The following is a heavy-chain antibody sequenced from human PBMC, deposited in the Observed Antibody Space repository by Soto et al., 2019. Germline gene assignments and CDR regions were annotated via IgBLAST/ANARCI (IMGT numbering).Heavy chain of an antibody. V-gene: IGHV1-69*13. J-gene: IGHJ5*02. Sequence: ASVKVSCKASGGTFSSYAISWVRQAPGQGLEWMGGIIPIFGTANYAQKFQGRVTITADESTSTAYMELSSLRSEDTAVYYCARDAEGHSRLRFLEPYNWFDPWGQGTLVTVSS. D-gene: IGHD3-3*01. CDR3: ARDAEGHSRLRFLEPYNWFDP. CDR2: IIPIFGTA. CDR1: GGTFSSYA.